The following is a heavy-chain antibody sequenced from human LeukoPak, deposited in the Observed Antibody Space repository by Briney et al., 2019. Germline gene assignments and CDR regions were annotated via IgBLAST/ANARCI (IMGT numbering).Heavy chain of an antibody. Sequence: SVKVSCKASGGTFTSYTISWVRQAPGQGLEWMGGIHHICGTANYAQQFQGRVAITTDESTSTAHMELSSLRSKDTAVYYCARGNIAATHPDHWGQGTPVAVSS. CDR2: IHHICGTA. CDR1: GGTFTSYT. D-gene: IGHD5-12*01. CDR3: ARGNIAATHPDH. J-gene: IGHJ4*02. V-gene: IGHV1-69*05.